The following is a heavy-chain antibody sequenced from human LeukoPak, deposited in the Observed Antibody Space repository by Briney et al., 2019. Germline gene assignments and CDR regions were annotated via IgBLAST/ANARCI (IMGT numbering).Heavy chain of an antibody. Sequence: PSETLSLTCSVSGGSISSYYWSWIRQPPEKGLEWIGYIYYSGSTNYNPSLKSRVTISVDTSKNQFSLKLSSVTAADTAVYYCARGSIVAGGSPYFDHWGQGTLVTVSS. CDR2: IYYSGST. CDR3: ARGSIVAGGSPYFDH. V-gene: IGHV4-59*01. D-gene: IGHD6-13*01. J-gene: IGHJ4*02. CDR1: GGSISSYY.